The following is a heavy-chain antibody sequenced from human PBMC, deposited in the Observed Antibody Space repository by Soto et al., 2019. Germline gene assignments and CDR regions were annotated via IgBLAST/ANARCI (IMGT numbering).Heavy chain of an antibody. CDR3: ARVWQWLAGSYYYGMDV. V-gene: IGHV1-69*06. CDR1: GGTFSSYA. J-gene: IGHJ6*02. CDR2: IIPIFGTA. D-gene: IGHD6-19*01. Sequence: GASVKVSCKASGGTFSSYAISWVRQAPGQGLEWMGGIIPIFGTANYAQKFQGRVTITADKSTSTAYMELSSLRSEDTAVYYCARVWQWLAGSYYYGMDVWGQGTTVTAP.